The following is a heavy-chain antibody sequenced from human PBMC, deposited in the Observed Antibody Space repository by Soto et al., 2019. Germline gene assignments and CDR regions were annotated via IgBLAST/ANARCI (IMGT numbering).Heavy chain of an antibody. CDR3: AQGWLDYGYYWMEV. CDR2: ISGSGGST. CDR1: GFTFSSYA. Sequence: GGSLRLSFAASGFTFSSYAMSWVRQAPGEGLEWVSAISGSGGSTYYAESVKGRFTISRDNSKNTLYLQMNSLRAEDTAVDYCAQGWLDYGYYWMEVWGQWTTVTVSS. J-gene: IGHJ6*02. D-gene: IGHD5-12*01. V-gene: IGHV3-23*01.